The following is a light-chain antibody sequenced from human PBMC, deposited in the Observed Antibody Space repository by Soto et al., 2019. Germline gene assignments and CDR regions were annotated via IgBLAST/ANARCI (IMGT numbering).Light chain of an antibody. Sequence: EIVLTQSPGTLSLSPGERATLSCRASQSVTSSYLAWYQQKPGQAPSLLIYCASSRATGIPDRFSGSGSGTDFSLTISILEPEDFAVYYGQQYGTSPWTFGQGTKVEIK. CDR3: QQYGTSPWT. CDR2: CAS. J-gene: IGKJ1*01. CDR1: QSVTSSY. V-gene: IGKV3-20*01.